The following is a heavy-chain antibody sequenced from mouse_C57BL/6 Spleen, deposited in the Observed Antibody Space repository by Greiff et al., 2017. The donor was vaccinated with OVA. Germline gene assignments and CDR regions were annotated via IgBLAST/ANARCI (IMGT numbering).Heavy chain of an antibody. V-gene: IGHV14-4*01. CDR3: TTRGSYYFDY. CDR2: IDPDNGAT. Sequence: VQLQQSGAELVRPGASVKLSCTASGFNLKDDYMHWVKQRPEQGLEWIGWIDPDNGATAYDSKFQGKAPITADTASNTAYLQHSSLTSEDTAVYYCTTRGSYYFDYWGQGTTLTVSS. CDR1: GFNLKDDY. J-gene: IGHJ2*01.